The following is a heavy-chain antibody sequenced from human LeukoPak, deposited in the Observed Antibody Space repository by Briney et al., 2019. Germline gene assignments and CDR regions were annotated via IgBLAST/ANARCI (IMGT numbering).Heavy chain of an antibody. J-gene: IGHJ4*02. CDR2: ISAYNGNT. CDR1: GYTFTSYG. D-gene: IGHD3-10*01. CDR3: ARAGMVRGANFDY. V-gene: IGHV1-18*01. Sequence: GASVKVSCKASGYTFTSYGISWVRQAPGQGLEWMGWISAYNGNTNYAQKLQGRVTMTRDTSTSTVYMELGSLRSEDTAVYYCARAGMVRGANFDYWGQGTLVTVSS.